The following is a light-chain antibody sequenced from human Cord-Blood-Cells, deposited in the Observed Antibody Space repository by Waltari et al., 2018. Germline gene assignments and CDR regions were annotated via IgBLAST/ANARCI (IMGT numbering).Light chain of an antibody. J-gene: IGLJ3*02. CDR2: EVS. V-gene: IGLV2-8*01. Sequence: QSALTQPPSASGSPGQSVTISCTGTSRDLGGYNSVPWYQQHPGKAPKLMIYEVSKRPSGVPDRFSGSKSGNTASLTVSGLQAEDEADYYCSSYAGSNNLVFGGGTKLTVL. CDR1: SRDLGGYNS. CDR3: SSYAGSNNLV.